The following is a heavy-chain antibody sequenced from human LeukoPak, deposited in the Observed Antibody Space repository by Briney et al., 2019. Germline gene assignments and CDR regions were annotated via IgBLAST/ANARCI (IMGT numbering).Heavy chain of an antibody. V-gene: IGHV3-7*03. CDR1: GFIFSSYW. D-gene: IGHD3-3*01. CDR2: IKQDGSEK. Sequence: GGSLRLSCAASGFIFSSYWMSWVRQAPGKGLEWVANIKQDGSEKYYVDSVKGRFTISRDNAKNSLYLQMNSLRDEDTAVYYCARNVIGVVIFDYWGQGTLVTVSS. J-gene: IGHJ4*02. CDR3: ARNVIGVVIFDY.